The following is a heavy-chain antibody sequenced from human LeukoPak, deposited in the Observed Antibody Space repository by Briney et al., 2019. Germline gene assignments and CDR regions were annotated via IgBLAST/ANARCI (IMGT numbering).Heavy chain of an antibody. J-gene: IGHJ3*02. CDR1: GGSFSGYY. CDR2: INHSGST. D-gene: IGHD3-16*02. Sequence: SETLSLTCAVYGGSFSGYYWSWIRQPPGKGLELIGEINHSGSTNYNPPLKSRVTISVDTSKNQSSLKLSSVTAADTAVYYCARIPHYVWGSYRRDAFDIWGQGTMVTVSS. CDR3: ARIPHYVWGSYRRDAFDI. V-gene: IGHV4-34*01.